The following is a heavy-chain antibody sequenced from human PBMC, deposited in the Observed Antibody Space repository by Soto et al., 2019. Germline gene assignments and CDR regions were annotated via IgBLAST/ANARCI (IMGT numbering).Heavy chain of an antibody. CDR1: GGSIISSIYY. V-gene: IGHV4-39*01. CDR3: ARRGGNYYAGWFDP. D-gene: IGHD1-26*01. J-gene: IGHJ5*02. CDR2: IYYSGST. Sequence: PSETLSLTCSVSGGSIISSIYYWGWIRQPPGKGLEWIGSIYYSGSTFYNPSLKSRVTMSVDTSKNQFSLKLSSVTAADTAVYYCARRGGNYYAGWFDPWGQGTMVTV.